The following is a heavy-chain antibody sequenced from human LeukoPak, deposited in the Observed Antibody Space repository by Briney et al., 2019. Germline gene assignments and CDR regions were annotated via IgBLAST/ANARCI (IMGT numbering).Heavy chain of an antibody. V-gene: IGHV4-4*07. J-gene: IGHJ4*02. CDR3: AREGVYFGNSAYYF. CDR1: GDSVSSYY. CDR2: IYIRGST. D-gene: IGHD3-22*01. Sequence: SETLSLTCTVSGDSVSSYYWTWIRQPAGKGLEWIGRIYIRGSTNYNPSLKSRVTMPVDTSKNQFSLRLNSVTAADTAVYYCAREGVYFGNSAYYFWGQGTLVTVSS.